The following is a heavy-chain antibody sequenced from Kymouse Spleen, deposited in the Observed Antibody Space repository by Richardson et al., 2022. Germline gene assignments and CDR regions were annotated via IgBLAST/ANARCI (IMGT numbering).Heavy chain of an antibody. D-gene: IGHD1-7*01. CDR3: AREGRDWNYGEGNWFDP. Sequence: QVQLVESGGGVVQPGRSLRLSCAASGFTFSSYGMHWVRQAPGKGLEWVAVIWYDGSNKYYADSVKGRFTISRDNSKNTLYLQMNSLRAEDTAVYYCAREGRDWNYGEGNWFDPWGQGTLVTVSS. V-gene: IGHV3-33*01. J-gene: IGHJ5*02. CDR1: GFTFSSYG. CDR2: IWYDGSNK.